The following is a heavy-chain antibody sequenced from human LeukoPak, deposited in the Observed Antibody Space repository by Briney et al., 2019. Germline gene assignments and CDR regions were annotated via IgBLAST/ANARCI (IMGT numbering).Heavy chain of an antibody. CDR3: ARQLDYYDSSGYYLDFDY. CDR2: IYPGDSDT. V-gene: IGHV5-51*01. D-gene: IGHD3-22*01. CDR1: GYSFTSCW. J-gene: IGHJ4*02. Sequence: GESLKISCKGSGYSFTSCWIGWVRQMPGKGLEWMGIIYPGDSDTRHSPSFQGQVTISADKSISTAYLQWSSLKASDTAMYYCARQLDYYDSSGYYLDFDYWGQGTLATVSS.